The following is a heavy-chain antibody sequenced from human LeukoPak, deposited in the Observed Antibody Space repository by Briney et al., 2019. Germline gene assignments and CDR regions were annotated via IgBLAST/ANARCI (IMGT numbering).Heavy chain of an antibody. V-gene: IGHV1-2*02. D-gene: IGHD5-12*01. CDR1: GYTFTGYY. J-gene: IGHJ4*02. CDR2: INPNSGGT. CDR3: ARPSTLYSGYEEVDY. Sequence: GASVKVSCKASGYTFTGYYMHWVRQAPGQGLEWMGWINPNSGGTNYAQKFQGRVTMTRDTSISTAYMELSRLRSDDTAVYYCARPSTLYSGYEEVDYWGQGTLVTVSS.